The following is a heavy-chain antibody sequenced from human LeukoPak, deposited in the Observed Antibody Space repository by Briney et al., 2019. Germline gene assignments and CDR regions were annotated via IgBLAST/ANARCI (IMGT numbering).Heavy chain of an antibody. J-gene: IGHJ3*02. CDR2: ISGTGATT. D-gene: IGHD3-9*01. CDR3: AKVVSLRILTGPDAFDI. V-gene: IGHV3-23*01. CDR1: GFTFSSYA. Sequence: GGSLRLSCATSGFTFSSYAMSWVRQSPGKGLEWVSGISGTGATTHYADSVKGRFTISRDNSKNTLYLQMNSLRAEDTAVYYCAKVVSLRILTGPDAFDIWGQGTMVTVSS.